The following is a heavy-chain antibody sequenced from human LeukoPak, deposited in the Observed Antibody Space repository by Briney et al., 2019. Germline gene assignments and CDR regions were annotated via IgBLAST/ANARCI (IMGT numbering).Heavy chain of an antibody. CDR2: ISGSGGST. Sequence: GGSLRLSCAASGFTFSIYAMSWVRQAPGKGLEWVSAISGSGGSTYYADSVKGRFTISRDNSKNTLYLQMNSLRAEDTAVYYCANCYYDSSGCSFDYWGQGTLVTVSS. D-gene: IGHD3-22*01. J-gene: IGHJ4*02. CDR1: GFTFSIYA. V-gene: IGHV3-23*01. CDR3: ANCYYDSSGCSFDY.